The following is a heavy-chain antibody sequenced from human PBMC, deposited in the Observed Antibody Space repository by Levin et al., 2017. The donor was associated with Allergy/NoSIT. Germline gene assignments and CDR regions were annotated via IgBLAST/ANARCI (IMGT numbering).Heavy chain of an antibody. V-gene: IGHV3-30*03. D-gene: IGHD4-17*01. CDR2: ISSDGTNE. J-gene: IGHJ4*02. Sequence: GGSLRLSCAASGFTFSHYGMHWVRQTPGKGLEWVAVISSDGTNEAYADSVKGRFTISRDNSKNTLYLQMNSLRAEDTAVFYCATDASAFGDYVFDNWGQGTLVTVSS. CDR1: GFTFSHYG. CDR3: ATDASAFGDYVFDN.